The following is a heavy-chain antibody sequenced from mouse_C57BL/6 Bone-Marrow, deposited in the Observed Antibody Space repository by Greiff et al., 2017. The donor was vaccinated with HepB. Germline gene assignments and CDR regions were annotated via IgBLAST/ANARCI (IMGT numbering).Heavy chain of an antibody. J-gene: IGHJ4*01. CDR1: GFNIKDDY. V-gene: IGHV14-4*01. Sequence: VQLKESGAELVRPGASVKLSCTASGFNIKDDYMPWVKPRPEQGLVWIGWIDPENGDTEYASKFQGKATITADTSSNTAYLQLSSLTSEDTAVYYCVIYYYGSSYAMDYWGQGTSVTVSS. D-gene: IGHD1-1*01. CDR2: IDPENGDT. CDR3: VIYYYGSSYAMDY.